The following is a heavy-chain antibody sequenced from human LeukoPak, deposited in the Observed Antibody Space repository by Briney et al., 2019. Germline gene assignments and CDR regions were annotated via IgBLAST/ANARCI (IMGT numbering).Heavy chain of an antibody. CDR2: IYHSGST. D-gene: IGHD3-3*01. V-gene: IGHV4-38-2*02. CDR1: GYSISSGYY. J-gene: IGHJ4*02. Sequence: SETLSLTCTVSGYSISSGYYWGWIRQPPGKGLEWIGSIYHSGSTYYNPSLKSRVTISVDTSKNQFSLKLSSVTAADTAVYYCARSFGGLTYYDFWSGYQNGEFDYCGQGTLVTVSS. CDR3: ARSFGGLTYYDFWSGYQNGEFDY.